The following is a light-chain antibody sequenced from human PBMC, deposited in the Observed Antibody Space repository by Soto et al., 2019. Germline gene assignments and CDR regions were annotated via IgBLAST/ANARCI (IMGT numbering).Light chain of an antibody. CDR2: ENN. CDR3: GTWDSSLSAL. Sequence: QSVLTQPPSVSAAPGQKVTISCSGSSSNIGNNYVSLYQHLPGTAPKLLIYENNKRPSGIPDRFSGSKSGTSATLGITGLQTGDEADYYCGTWDSSLSALFGTGTKLTVL. V-gene: IGLV1-51*02. J-gene: IGLJ1*01. CDR1: SSNIGNNY.